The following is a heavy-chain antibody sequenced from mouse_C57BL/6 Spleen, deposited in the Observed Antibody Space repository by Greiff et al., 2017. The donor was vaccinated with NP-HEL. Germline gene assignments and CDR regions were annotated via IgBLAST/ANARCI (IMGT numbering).Heavy chain of an antibody. CDR3: AREGSSLDY. CDR2: ISDGGSYT. Sequence: EVKLVESGGGLVTPGGSLKLSCAASGFTFSSYAMSWVRQTPEKRLEWVATISDGGSYTYYPDNVKGRFTISRDNAKNNLYLQMSHLKSEDTAMYYCAREGSSLDYWGQGTTLTVSS. D-gene: IGHD1-1*01. CDR1: GFTFSSYA. J-gene: IGHJ2*01. V-gene: IGHV5-4*01.